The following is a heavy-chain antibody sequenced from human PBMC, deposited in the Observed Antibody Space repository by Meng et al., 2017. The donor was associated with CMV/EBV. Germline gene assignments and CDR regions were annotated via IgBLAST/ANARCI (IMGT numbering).Heavy chain of an antibody. Sequence: PLKDACPPLLKPTQTITRTCTFSGFSRSISGVGVGWIRQPPGKALEWLALIYWDDDKRYSPSLKSRLTITKDTSKNQVVLTMTNMDPVDTATYYCAHRGRIAAAGTDWFDPWGQGTLVTVSS. CDR1: GFSRSISGVG. J-gene: IGHJ5*02. CDR3: AHRGRIAAAGTDWFDP. D-gene: IGHD6-13*01. V-gene: IGHV2-5*02. CDR2: IYWDDDK.